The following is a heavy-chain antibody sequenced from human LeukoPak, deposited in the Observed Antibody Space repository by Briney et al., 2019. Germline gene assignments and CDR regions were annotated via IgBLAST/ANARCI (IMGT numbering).Heavy chain of an antibody. D-gene: IGHD3-10*01. Sequence: PGGSLRLSCAASGFTFSSYSMNWVGQAPGKGLDWVSAISGRAGTTYYADSMKGRFSISRDNSKNTLYLQMNSLRAEDTAVYYCAKDKAGFYYGSGSYSYYYMDVWGKGTTVTISS. CDR3: AKDKAGFYYGSGSYSYYYMDV. J-gene: IGHJ6*03. V-gene: IGHV3-23*01. CDR2: ISGRAGTT. CDR1: GFTFSSYS.